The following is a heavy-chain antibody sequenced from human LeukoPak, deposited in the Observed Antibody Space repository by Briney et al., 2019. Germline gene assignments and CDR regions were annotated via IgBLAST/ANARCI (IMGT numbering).Heavy chain of an antibody. D-gene: IGHD1-26*01. Sequence: ASVKVSCKASGYTFTSYGISWVRQAPGQGLEWMGWISAYNGNTNYAQKLQGRVTMTTDTSTSTAYMELRSLRSDDTAVYYCARVEYSGSYHEASEDWGQGTLVTVSS. CDR3: ARVEYSGSYHEASED. J-gene: IGHJ4*02. V-gene: IGHV1-18*01. CDR2: ISAYNGNT. CDR1: GYTFTSYG.